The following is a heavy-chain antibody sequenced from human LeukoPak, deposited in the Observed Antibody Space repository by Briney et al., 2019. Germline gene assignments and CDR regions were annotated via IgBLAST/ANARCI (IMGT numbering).Heavy chain of an antibody. V-gene: IGHV6-1*01. Sequence: SQTLSLTCAISGDSFSSNSAAWNWIRQSPSRGLEWLGRTYYKSKWYNNYAVSVKSRITINADTSKNQFSLLLNSVTPEDTAVYYCATGDQYFHYWGQGTLVTVSS. CDR1: GDSFSSNSAA. CDR3: ATGDQYFHY. CDR2: TYYKSKWYN. J-gene: IGHJ4*02. D-gene: IGHD7-27*01.